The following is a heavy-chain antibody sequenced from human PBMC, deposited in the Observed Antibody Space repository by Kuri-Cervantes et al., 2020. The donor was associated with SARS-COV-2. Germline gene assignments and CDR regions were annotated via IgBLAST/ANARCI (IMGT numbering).Heavy chain of an antibody. V-gene: IGHV3-53*01. CDR3: ARELGGGSV. D-gene: IGHD2-15*01. J-gene: IGHJ4*02. CDR1: GFTVSSNY. Sequence: GESLKISCAASGFTVSSNYMSWVRQAPGKGLEWVSVIYSGGSTYYADSVKGRFTISRDNAKNSLYLQMNSLRAEDTAVYYCARELGGGSVWGQGTLVTVSS. CDR2: IYSGGST.